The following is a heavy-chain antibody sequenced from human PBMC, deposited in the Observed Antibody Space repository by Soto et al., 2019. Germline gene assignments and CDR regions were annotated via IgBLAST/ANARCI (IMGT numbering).Heavy chain of an antibody. J-gene: IGHJ3*02. CDR3: ARATGYCSGGSCYIPQSDAFDI. V-gene: IGHV1-69*01. CDR1: GGTFSSYA. CDR2: IIPIFGTA. D-gene: IGHD2-15*01. Sequence: QVQLVQSGAEVKKPGSSVKVSCKASGGTFSSYAISWVRQAPGQGLEWMGGIIPIFGTANDAQKFQGRVTITADESTSTAYMELSSLRSEDTAVYYCARATGYCSGGSCYIPQSDAFDIWGQGTMVTVSS.